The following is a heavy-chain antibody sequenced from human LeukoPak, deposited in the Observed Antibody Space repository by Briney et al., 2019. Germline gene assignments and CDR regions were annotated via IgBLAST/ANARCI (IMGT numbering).Heavy chain of an antibody. D-gene: IGHD6-13*01. CDR1: GFTVNNY. Sequence: GGSLRLSRAASGFTVNNYMNWVRQAPGKGLEWISVIYSGDTTYYADSVKGRFTISRDTSKNTLYLQMNSLRADDTAVYYCARAAWYSSSWQEGYYFDYWGQGTLATVSS. CDR2: IYSGDTT. J-gene: IGHJ4*02. V-gene: IGHV3-53*01. CDR3: ARAAWYSSSWQEGYYFDY.